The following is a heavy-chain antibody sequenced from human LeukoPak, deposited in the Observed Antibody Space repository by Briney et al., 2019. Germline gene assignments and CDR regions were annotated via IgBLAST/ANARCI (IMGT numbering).Heavy chain of an antibody. CDR2: IYYSGST. Sequence: SETLSLTCTVSGGSISSGGYYWSWIRQHPGKGLEWIGYIYYSGSTYYNPSLKSRVTISVDTSKNQFSLKLSSVTAADTAVYYRARMAAAGTWNFDYWGQGTLVTVSS. CDR1: GGSISSGGYY. D-gene: IGHD6-13*01. CDR3: ARMAAAGTWNFDY. V-gene: IGHV4-31*03. J-gene: IGHJ4*02.